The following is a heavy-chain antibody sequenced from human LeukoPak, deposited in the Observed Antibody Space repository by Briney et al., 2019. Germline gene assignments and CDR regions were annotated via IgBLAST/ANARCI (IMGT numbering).Heavy chain of an antibody. CDR3: VKMGTYYYDSSGSNY. J-gene: IGHJ4*02. CDR1: GFTFSNYT. D-gene: IGHD3-22*01. CDR2: INSNGGTT. Sequence: GGSLRLSCSASGFTFSNYTMHWVRQAPGKGLEYVSAINSNGGTTYYSDSVKGRFTISRDNSKNTLYLQMSSLRAEDTAVYYCVKMGTYYYDSSGSNYWGQGTLVTVSS. V-gene: IGHV3-64D*09.